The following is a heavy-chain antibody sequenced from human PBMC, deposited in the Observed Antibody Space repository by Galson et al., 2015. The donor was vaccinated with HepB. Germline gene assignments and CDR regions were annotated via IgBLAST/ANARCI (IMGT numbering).Heavy chain of an antibody. J-gene: IGHJ6*02. Sequence: QSGAEVKKPGASVKVSCKASGYTFTSYAMHWVRQAPGQRLEWMGWINAGNGNTKYSQKFQGRVTITRDTSASTAYMELSSLRSEDTAVYYCARRITMVRGVTPYYGMDVWGQGTTVTVSS. CDR1: GYTFTSYA. V-gene: IGHV1-3*01. CDR3: ARRITMVRGVTPYYGMDV. D-gene: IGHD3-10*01. CDR2: INAGNGNT.